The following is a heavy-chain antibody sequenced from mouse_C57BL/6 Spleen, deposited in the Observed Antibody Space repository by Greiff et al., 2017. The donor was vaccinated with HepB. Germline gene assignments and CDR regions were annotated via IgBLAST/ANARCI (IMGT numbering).Heavy chain of an antibody. CDR1: GYTFTSYT. Sequence: VQLQQSGAELARPGASVKMSCKASGYTFTSYTMHWVKQRPGQGLEWIGYINPSSGYTKYNQKFKDKATLTADKSSCTAYMQLSSLSSEDSAVYYCARAGSSDYYAMDDWGQGTSVTVSS. CDR3: ARAGSSDYYAMDD. J-gene: IGHJ4*01. V-gene: IGHV1-4*01. CDR2: INPSSGYT. D-gene: IGHD1-1*01.